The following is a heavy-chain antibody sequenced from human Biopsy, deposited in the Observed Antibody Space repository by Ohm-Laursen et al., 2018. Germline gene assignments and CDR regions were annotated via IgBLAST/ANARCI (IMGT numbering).Heavy chain of an antibody. J-gene: IGHJ6*02. CDR1: GFTFNSYG. CDR3: AKDRYNYTPIGGFSMDV. V-gene: IGHV3-30*18. D-gene: IGHD5-18*01. CDR2: IFYDGSNT. Sequence: SLRLSCAGSGFTFNSYGMQWVRQAPGKGLEWVAFIFYDGSNTYYADSVKGRFTISRDNSRDTLYLQMSSLRAEDTAVYYCAKDRYNYTPIGGFSMDVWGQGTTVTVSS.